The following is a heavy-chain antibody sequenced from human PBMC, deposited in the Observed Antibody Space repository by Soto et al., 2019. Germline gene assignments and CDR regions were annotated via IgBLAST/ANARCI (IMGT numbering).Heavy chain of an antibody. V-gene: IGHV1-2*02. CDR2: INPNSGGT. J-gene: IGHJ6*02. Sequence: ASVKVSCKASGYTFTGYYMHWVRQAPGQGPEWMGWINPNSGGTNYAQKFQGRVTMTRDTSISTAYMELSRLRSDDTAVYYCARDGFPTVTLGYYYCGMDVWGQGTTVTVSS. CDR1: GYTFTGYY. D-gene: IGHD4-17*01. CDR3: ARDGFPTVTLGYYYCGMDV.